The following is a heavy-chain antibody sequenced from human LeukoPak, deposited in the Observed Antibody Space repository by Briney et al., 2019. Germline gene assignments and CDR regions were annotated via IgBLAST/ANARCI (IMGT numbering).Heavy chain of an antibody. CDR3: TREETMTEH. V-gene: IGHV3-53*01. Sequence: PGGSLRLSCAASGFTVSSSYMNWVRQAPGKGLEWVSILHSGGNTYYTDSVKGRFTISRDNSKNTLYLQMNSLRAEDTAVYHCTREETMTEHWGQGTLVTVSS. D-gene: IGHD3-22*01. J-gene: IGHJ1*01. CDR1: GFTVSSSY. CDR2: LHSGGNT.